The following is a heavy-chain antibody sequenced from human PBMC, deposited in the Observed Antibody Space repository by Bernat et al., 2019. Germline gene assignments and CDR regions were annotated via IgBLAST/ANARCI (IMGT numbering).Heavy chain of an antibody. J-gene: IGHJ4*02. CDR2: ISYDGSNK. V-gene: IGHV3-30*01. CDR3: MCTYCSSTSCYTY. D-gene: IGHD2-2*02. Sequence: QVQLVESGGGVVQPGRSLRLSCAAPGFTFSSYAMHWVRQAPGKGREWVAVISYDGSNKYYADSVKGRFTISRDNSKNTLYLQMNSLRAEDTAVYYCMCTYCSSTSCYTYWGQGTLVTVSS. CDR1: GFTFSSYA.